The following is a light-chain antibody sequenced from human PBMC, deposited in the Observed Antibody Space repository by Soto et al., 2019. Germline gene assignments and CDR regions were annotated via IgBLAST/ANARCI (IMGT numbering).Light chain of an antibody. Sequence: QSVLTQPPSVSGAPGQKVTISCTGSSSNIGAGYDVNWYHQLPGTAPKLLIHGNSNRPSGVPDRFSGSKSGTSASLAITGLQAEDGADYFCQSYDSSLSGYVFGTGTKVTV. J-gene: IGLJ1*01. V-gene: IGLV1-40*01. CDR1: SSNIGAGYD. CDR2: GNS. CDR3: QSYDSSLSGYV.